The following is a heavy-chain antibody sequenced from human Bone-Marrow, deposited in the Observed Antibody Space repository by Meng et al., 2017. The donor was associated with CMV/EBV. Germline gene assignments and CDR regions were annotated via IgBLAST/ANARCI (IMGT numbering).Heavy chain of an antibody. V-gene: IGHV3-73*02. J-gene: IGHJ4*02. CDR2: IRSKANSYAT. D-gene: IGHD3-22*01. CDR3: TILNYDSSGYLDY. CDR1: GFTFSGSA. Sequence: VHLGGSGGGLVRPWWSLKLSCAHSGFTFSGSAMHWVRQASGKGLEWVGRIRSKANSYATAYAASVKGRFTISRDDSKNTAYLQMNSLKTEDTAVYYCTILNYDSSGYLDYWGQGTLVTVS.